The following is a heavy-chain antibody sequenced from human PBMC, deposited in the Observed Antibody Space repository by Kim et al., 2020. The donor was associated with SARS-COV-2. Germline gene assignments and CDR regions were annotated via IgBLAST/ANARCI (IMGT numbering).Heavy chain of an antibody. CDR3: AKDLIPAAGMGPEGFDY. V-gene: IGHV3-30*18. D-gene: IGHD6-13*01. CDR1: GFTFSSYG. CDR2: ISYDGSNK. Sequence: GGSLRLSCAASGFTFSSYGMHWVRQAPGKGLEWVAVISYDGSNKYYADSVKGRFTISRDNTKNTLYLQMNSLRAEDTAVYYCAKDLIPAAGMGPEGFDYWGEGTLVTVSS. J-gene: IGHJ4*02.